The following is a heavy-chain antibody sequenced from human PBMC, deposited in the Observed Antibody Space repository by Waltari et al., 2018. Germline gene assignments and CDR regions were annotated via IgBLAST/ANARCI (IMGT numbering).Heavy chain of an antibody. Sequence: EVQLVESGGGLVKPGGSLRLSCAASGFTFSSYSMNWVRQAPGKGLEWVSSISSSSSYIYYADSVKGRFTISRDNAKNSLYLQMNSLRAEDTAVYYCARGPLAAAGPNWFDPWGQGTLVTVSS. CDR3: ARGPLAAAGPNWFDP. CDR2: ISSSSSYI. J-gene: IGHJ5*02. D-gene: IGHD6-13*01. CDR1: GFTFSSYS. V-gene: IGHV3-21*01.